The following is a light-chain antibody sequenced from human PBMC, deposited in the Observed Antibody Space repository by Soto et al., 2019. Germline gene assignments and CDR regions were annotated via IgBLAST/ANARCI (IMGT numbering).Light chain of an antibody. CDR3: QHYNSYPHT. V-gene: IGKV1-5*01. CDR1: LSVVTW. J-gene: IGKJ2*01. CDR2: DVS. Sequence: DIQMTQSPSTLSASVGDRVTITCRASLSVVTWLAWYQQKPGKAPKLLIYDVSTLKNGVPSRFSGSGSGTEFTLTISSLQPDDTATYYCQHYNSYPHTFGQGTKLEIK.